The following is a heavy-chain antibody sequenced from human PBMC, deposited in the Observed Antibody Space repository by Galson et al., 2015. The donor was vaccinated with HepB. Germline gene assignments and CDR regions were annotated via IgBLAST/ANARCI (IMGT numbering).Heavy chain of an antibody. J-gene: IGHJ4*02. CDR3: ARGVEQQLVGVGVDY. CDR2: ISSSSYT. D-gene: IGHD6-13*01. CDR1: GFTFSDYY. Sequence: SLRLSCAASGFTFSDYYMSWIRQAPGKGLEWVSYISSSSYTNYADSVKGRFTISRDNAKNSLYLQMNSLRAEDTAVYYCARGVEQQLVGVGVDYWGQGTLVTVSS. V-gene: IGHV3-11*06.